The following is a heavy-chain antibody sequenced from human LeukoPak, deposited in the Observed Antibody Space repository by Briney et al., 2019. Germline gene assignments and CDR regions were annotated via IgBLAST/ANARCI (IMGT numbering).Heavy chain of an antibody. D-gene: IGHD3-22*01. CDR2: IIPILGIA. V-gene: IGHV1-69*04. Sequence: ASVKVSCKASGGTFSSYAISWVRQAPGQGLEWMGRIIPILGIANYAQKFQGRVTITEDKSTSTAYMELSSLRSEDTAVYYCARDRYYDSSTHWGQGTLVTVSS. CDR1: GGTFSSYA. J-gene: IGHJ4*02. CDR3: ARDRYYDSSTH.